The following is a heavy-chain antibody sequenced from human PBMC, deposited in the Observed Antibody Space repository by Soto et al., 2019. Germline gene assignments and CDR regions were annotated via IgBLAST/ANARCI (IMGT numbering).Heavy chain of an antibody. D-gene: IGHD6-13*01. Sequence: PGGSLRLSCAASGFTFSSYAMHWVSQAPGKGLEWVAIISYDGSNKYYADSVKDRFTISRDNSRNTLYLQMNSLRAEDTAVYYCAKEIALDYYYYGMDVWGQGATVTVSS. J-gene: IGHJ6*02. V-gene: IGHV3-30-3*01. CDR1: GFTFSSYA. CDR2: ISYDGSNK. CDR3: AKEIALDYYYYGMDV.